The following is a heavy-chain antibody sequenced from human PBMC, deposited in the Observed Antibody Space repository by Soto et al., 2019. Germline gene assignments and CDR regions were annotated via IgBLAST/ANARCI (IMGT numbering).Heavy chain of an antibody. CDR2: ISSSSSYT. D-gene: IGHD3-3*01. CDR1: GFTFSDYY. J-gene: IGHJ3*02. Sequence: GGSLRLSCAASGFTFSDYYMSWIRQAPGKGLEWVSYISSSSSYTNYADSVKGRFTISRDNAKNSLYLQMNSLRAEDTAVYYCARYYDFWSGYPLNDAFDIWGQGTMVTVS. V-gene: IGHV3-11*06. CDR3: ARYYDFWSGYPLNDAFDI.